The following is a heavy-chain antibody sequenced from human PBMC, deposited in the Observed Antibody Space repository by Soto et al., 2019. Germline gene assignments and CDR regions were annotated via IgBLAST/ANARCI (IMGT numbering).Heavy chain of an antibody. D-gene: IGHD3-10*01. CDR3: AHTLYGSGSYYSGVDAFDI. CDR2: IYWDDDK. J-gene: IGHJ3*02. CDR1: GFSLSTSGVG. V-gene: IGHV2-5*02. Sequence: QITLKESGPTLVKPTQTLTLTCTFSGFSLSTSGVGVGWIRQPPGKALEWLALIYWDDDKRYSPSLKSRLTITKGTSKNQVVLTMTNMDPVDTATYYCAHTLYGSGSYYSGVDAFDIWGQGTMVTVSS.